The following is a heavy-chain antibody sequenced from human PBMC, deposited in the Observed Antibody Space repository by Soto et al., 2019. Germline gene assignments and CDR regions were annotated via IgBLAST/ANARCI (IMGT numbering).Heavy chain of an antibody. CDR3: AKDHPYYDFWSGYSAFDY. V-gene: IGHV3-23*01. D-gene: IGHD3-3*01. CDR2: ISGSGGST. J-gene: IGHJ4*01. CDR1: GFTFSSYA. Sequence: EVQLLESGGGLVQPGGSLRLSCVASGFTFSSYAMSWVRQAPGKGLEWVSAISGSGGSTYYADSVKGRFTISRDNSKNTLYLQMNSLRAEDTAVYYCAKDHPYYDFWSGYSAFDYWGHGTLVTVSS.